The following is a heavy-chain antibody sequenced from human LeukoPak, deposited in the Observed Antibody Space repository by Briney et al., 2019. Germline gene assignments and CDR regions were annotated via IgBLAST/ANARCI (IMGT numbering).Heavy chain of an antibody. CDR1: GGSFSGYY. Sequence: SSETLSLTCAVYGGSFSGYYWSWIRQPPGKGLEWIGEINHSGSTNYNPSLKSRVTISVDTSKNQFSLKLSSVAAADTAVYYCARPLYDYGDQRGNWFDPWGQGTLVTVSS. D-gene: IGHD4-17*01. V-gene: IGHV4-34*01. CDR2: INHSGST. J-gene: IGHJ5*02. CDR3: ARPLYDYGDQRGNWFDP.